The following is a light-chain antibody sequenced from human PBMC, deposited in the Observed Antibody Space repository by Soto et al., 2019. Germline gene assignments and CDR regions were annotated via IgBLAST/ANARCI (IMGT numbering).Light chain of an antibody. Sequence: QSVLTQSPSSSGPPGQSVTISRTGTISDVGSYNLVSWYQQHPGKVPQLMIYEGTKRPSGVSNRFSGSKSGNTASLTISGLQAEDAADYYCCSYARGSAYVFGTGTKVNVL. J-gene: IGLJ1*01. CDR3: CSYARGSAYV. V-gene: IGLV2-23*01. CDR2: EGT. CDR1: ISDVGSYNL.